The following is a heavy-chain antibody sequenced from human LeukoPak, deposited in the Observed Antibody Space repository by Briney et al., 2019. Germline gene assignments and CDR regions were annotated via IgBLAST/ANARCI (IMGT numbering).Heavy chain of an antibody. CDR2: INPSAGST. CDR3: ARNGWVGASQLAAFDI. J-gene: IGHJ3*02. V-gene: IGHV1-46*01. CDR1: GYTFTSCSFTNYY. D-gene: IGHD1-26*01. Sequence: GASVKVSCKASGYTFTSCSFTNYYMHWVRQAPGQGLEWMGIINPSAGSTSYAQQFQGRVTMTRDTSTSTVYMELSSLTSEDTAVYYCARNGWVGASQLAAFDIWGQGTMVTVSP.